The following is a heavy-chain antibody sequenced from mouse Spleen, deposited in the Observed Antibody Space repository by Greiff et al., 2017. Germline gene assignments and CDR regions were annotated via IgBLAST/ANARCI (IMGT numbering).Heavy chain of an antibody. J-gene: IGHJ2*01. V-gene: IGHV5-6*01. CDR3: ARLYGNPYYFDY. D-gene: IGHD2-1*01. Sequence: EVKVVESGGDLVKPGGSLKLSCAASGFTFSSYGMSWVRQTPDKRLEWVATISSGGSYTYYPDSVKGRFTISRDNAKNTLYLQMSSLKSEDTAMYYCARLYGNPYYFDYWGQGTTLTVSS. CDR1: GFTFSSYG. CDR2: ISSGGSYT.